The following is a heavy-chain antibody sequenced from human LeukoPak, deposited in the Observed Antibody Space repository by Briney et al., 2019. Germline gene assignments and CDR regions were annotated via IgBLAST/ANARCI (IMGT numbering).Heavy chain of an antibody. CDR1: GFTFDDYA. Sequence: GRSLRLSCAASGFTFDDYAMHWVRQAPGKGLEWVSGISWNSGSIGYADSVKGRFTISRDNAKNSLYLQMNSLRAENTAVYYCARGSFLITFGGLIVWGQGTMVTVSS. J-gene: IGHJ4*02. CDR3: ARGSFLITFGGLIV. CDR2: ISWNSGSI. V-gene: IGHV3-9*01. D-gene: IGHD3-16*02.